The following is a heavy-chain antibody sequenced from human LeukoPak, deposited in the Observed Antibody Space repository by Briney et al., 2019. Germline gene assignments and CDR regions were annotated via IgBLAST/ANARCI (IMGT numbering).Heavy chain of an antibody. V-gene: IGHV1-3*03. J-gene: IGHJ5*02. CDR3: ARCGTYYDILTGYSDWFDP. Sequence: ASVKVSCKASGYTFTSYAMHWVRQAPGQRLEWMGWINAGNGNTKYSQEFQGRVTITRDTSASTAYMELSSLRSEDMAVYYCARCGTYYDILTGYSDWFDPWGQGTLVTVSS. CDR1: GYTFTSYA. D-gene: IGHD3-9*01. CDR2: INAGNGNT.